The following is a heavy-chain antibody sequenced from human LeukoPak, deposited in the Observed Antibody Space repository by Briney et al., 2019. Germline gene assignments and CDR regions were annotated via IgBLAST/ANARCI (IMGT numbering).Heavy chain of an antibody. D-gene: IGHD2-15*01. V-gene: IGHV3-21*01. CDR3: ARGSAEDLYCSGGSCSTPTDAFDI. CDR2: ISSSSSYI. CDR1: GFTFSSYS. Sequence: MPGGSLRLSCAASGFTFSSYSMNWVRQAPGKGLEWVSSISSSSSYIYYADSVKGRFTISRDNAKNSLYLQMNSLRAEDTAVYYCARGSAEDLYCSGGSCSTPTDAFDIWGQGTMVTVSS. J-gene: IGHJ3*02.